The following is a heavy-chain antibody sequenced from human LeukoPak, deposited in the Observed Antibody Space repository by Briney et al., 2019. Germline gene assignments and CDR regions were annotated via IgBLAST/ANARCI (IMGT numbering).Heavy chain of an antibody. J-gene: IGHJ4*02. CDR3: ASLDSSGYYSDY. D-gene: IGHD3-22*01. Sequence: GGALRLSCAASGFTFSDYYMSWLRQAPGKGLEWVSYISSSGSTIYYADSVKGRFTISRDNAKDSLYLQTNSLRAEDTAVYYCASLDSSGYYSDYWGQGTLVTVSS. CDR1: GFTFSDYY. V-gene: IGHV3-11*01. CDR2: ISSSGSTI.